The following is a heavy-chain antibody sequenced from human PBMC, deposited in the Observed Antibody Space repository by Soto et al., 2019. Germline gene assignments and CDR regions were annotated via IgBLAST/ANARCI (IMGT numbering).Heavy chain of an antibody. CDR2: MSYSGSS. Sequence: SETLSLTCTVSGGSISSGNYYWTWIRQPPGKGLEWIGYMSYSGSSNCNPSLKSRISMSIDTPKNQFSLNLSSVTAADTVVYYCARANRVVVYLESWGQGILVTVSS. CDR3: ARANRVVVYLES. CDR1: GGSISSGNYY. D-gene: IGHD2-15*01. V-gene: IGHV4-61*01. J-gene: IGHJ4*02.